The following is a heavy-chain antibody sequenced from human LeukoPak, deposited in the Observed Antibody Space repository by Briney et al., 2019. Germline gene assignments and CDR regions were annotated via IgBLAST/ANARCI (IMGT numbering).Heavy chain of an antibody. CDR1: GFTFSSYW. CDR3: AREDWNGEIDY. J-gene: IGHJ4*02. CDR2: IKQDGSEK. Sequence: GGSLRLSCAASGFTFSSYWMSWVRQAPGKGLEWVANIKQDGSEKYYVDSVKGRFTISRDNAKNSLYLQTNSLRAEDTAVYYCAREDWNGEIDYWGQGTLVTVSS. D-gene: IGHD1-1*01. V-gene: IGHV3-7*01.